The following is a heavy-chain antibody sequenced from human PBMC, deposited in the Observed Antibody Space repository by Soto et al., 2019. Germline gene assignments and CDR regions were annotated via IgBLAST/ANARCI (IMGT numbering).Heavy chain of an antibody. V-gene: IGHV1-69*06. CDR1: GDTFSSYA. Sequence: QMQLVQSGAELKKPGSSVKVSCRATGDTFSSYAFSWVRQAPGQGLVWMGGIIPMFNTPAYAQNFQGRVTITADKTTNTAYMEVTSLTSDDTAVYYCARATIGVPARMTFWGQGNLVNVSS. CDR3: ARATIGVPARMTF. J-gene: IGHJ4*02. D-gene: IGHD6-19*01. CDR2: IIPMFNTP.